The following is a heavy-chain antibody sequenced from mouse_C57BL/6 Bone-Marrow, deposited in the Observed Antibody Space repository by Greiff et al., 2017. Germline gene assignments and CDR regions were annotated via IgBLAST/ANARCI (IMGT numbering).Heavy chain of an antibody. V-gene: IGHV1-69*01. D-gene: IGHD1-1*01. CDR1: GYTFTSYW. CDR2: IDPSDSYT. J-gene: IGHJ2*01. Sequence: VQLQQPGAELVMPGASVKLSCKASGYTFTSYWMHWVKQRPGQGLEWIGEIDPSDSYTNYNQKFKGKSTLTVDKSSSTAYMQLSSLTSEDSAVYYCTPYYGSRGYWGQGTTLTVSS. CDR3: TPYYGSRGY.